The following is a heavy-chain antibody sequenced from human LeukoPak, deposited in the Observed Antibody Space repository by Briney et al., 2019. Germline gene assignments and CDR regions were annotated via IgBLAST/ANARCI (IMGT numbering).Heavy chain of an antibody. CDR3: ARAGLAYDSSGYYLRDDAFDI. D-gene: IGHD3-22*01. CDR1: GFTFSSYD. Sequence: GGSLRLSCAASGFTFSSYDMHWVRQATGKGLEWVSAIGTAGDTYYPGSVKGRFTISRENAKNPLYLQMNSLRAGDTAVYYCARAGLAYDSSGYYLRDDAFDIWGQGTMVTVSS. CDR2: IGTAGDT. J-gene: IGHJ3*02. V-gene: IGHV3-13*01.